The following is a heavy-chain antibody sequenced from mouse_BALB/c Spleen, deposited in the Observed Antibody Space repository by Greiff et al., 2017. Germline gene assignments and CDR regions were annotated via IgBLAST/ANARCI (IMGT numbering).Heavy chain of an antibody. CDR1: GFPFSSYT. V-gene: IGHV5-12-2*01. Sequence: EVKLVDSGGGLVQPGGSLKLSCAASGFPFSSYTMSWVRQTPEKRLEWVAYISNGGGSTYYPDTVKGRFTISRDNAKNTLYLQMSSLKSEDTAMYYCARLDYGSSYWYFDVWGAGTTVTVST. CDR2: ISNGGGST. J-gene: IGHJ1*01. D-gene: IGHD1-1*01. CDR3: ARLDYGSSYWYFDV.